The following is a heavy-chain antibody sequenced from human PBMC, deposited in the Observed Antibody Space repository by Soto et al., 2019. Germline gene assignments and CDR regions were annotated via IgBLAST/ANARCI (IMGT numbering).Heavy chain of an antibody. Sequence: SETLSLTCAVYGGCFRSYYWSWIRQPPGKGLEWIGEINHSGSTNYNPSLKSRVTISVDTSKNQFSLKLSSVTAADTAVYYCARARGHKFDYWGQGTLVTVSS. CDR3: ARARGHKFDY. J-gene: IGHJ4*02. V-gene: IGHV4-34*01. CDR2: INHSGST. D-gene: IGHD2-21*01. CDR1: GGCFRSYY.